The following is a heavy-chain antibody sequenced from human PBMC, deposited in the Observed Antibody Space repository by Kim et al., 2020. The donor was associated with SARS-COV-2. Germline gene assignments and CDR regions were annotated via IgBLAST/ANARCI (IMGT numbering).Heavy chain of an antibody. CDR2: IYYSGST. V-gene: IGHV4-31*03. D-gene: IGHD3-22*01. J-gene: IGHJ3*02. CDR1: GGSISSGGYY. CDR3: AIAKGKVTMIVVVILDAFDI. Sequence: SETLSLTCTVSGGSISSGGYYWSWIRQHPGKGLEWIGYIYYSGSTYYNPSLKSRVTISVDTSKNQFSLKLSSVTAADTAVYYCAIAKGKVTMIVVVILDAFDIWGQGTMVTVSS.